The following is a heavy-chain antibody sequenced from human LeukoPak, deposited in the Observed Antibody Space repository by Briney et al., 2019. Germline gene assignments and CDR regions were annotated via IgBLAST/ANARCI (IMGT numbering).Heavy chain of an antibody. J-gene: IGHJ6*02. D-gene: IGHD3-3*01. CDR3: ARDSYFCPMDV. Sequence: GESLKISCAASGFTFSSYWMSWVRQAPGKGLEWVANIKQDGSEKYYVDSVKGRFTISRDNAKNSLYLQMNSLRAEDTAVYYCARDSYFCPMDVWGQGTTVTVSS. CDR2: IKQDGSEK. CDR1: GFTFSSYW. V-gene: IGHV3-7*04.